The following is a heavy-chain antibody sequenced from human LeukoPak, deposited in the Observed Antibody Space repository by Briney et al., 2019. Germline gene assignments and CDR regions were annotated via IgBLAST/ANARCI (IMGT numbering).Heavy chain of an antibody. CDR1: GGSFSGYY. CDR2: IYYSGST. D-gene: IGHD3-3*01. J-gene: IGHJ4*02. Sequence: SETLSLTCAVYGGSFSGYYWGWIRQPPGKGLEWIGSIYYSGSTYYNPSLKSRVTISVDTSKNQFSLKLSSVTAANTAVYYCARLQYYDFWSGYYEYYFDYWGQGTLVTVSS. CDR3: ARLQYYDFWSGYYEYYFDY. V-gene: IGHV4-39*01.